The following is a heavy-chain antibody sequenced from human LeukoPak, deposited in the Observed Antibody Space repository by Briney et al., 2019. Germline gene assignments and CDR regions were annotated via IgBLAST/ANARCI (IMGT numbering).Heavy chain of an antibody. J-gene: IGHJ6*03. CDR3: AKRGYYYDNSGYYYYMDV. CDR1: GFSFSDYS. D-gene: IGHD3-22*01. Sequence: GSLRLSCAASGFSFSDYSMNWVRQAPGKGLEWISYIGIDSGNTNYADSVKGRFTISRDNAKNSLYLQMNSLRAEDTAVYYCAKRGYYYDNSGYYYYMDVWGKGTTVTVSS. CDR2: IGIDSGNT. V-gene: IGHV3-48*04.